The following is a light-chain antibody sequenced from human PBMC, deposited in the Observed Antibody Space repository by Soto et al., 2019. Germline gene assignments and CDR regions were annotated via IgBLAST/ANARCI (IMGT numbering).Light chain of an antibody. Sequence: QSALAQPASVSGSPGQSITISCTGTSSDIGAYTLVSWYQQHPGKAPKIIIYDVTQRPSGISNRFSGSKSGNTASLTISGLQAEDEADYYCCSYAGSPFGFGTGTKVTVL. CDR2: DVT. V-gene: IGLV2-23*02. J-gene: IGLJ1*01. CDR1: SSDIGAYTL. CDR3: CSYAGSPFG.